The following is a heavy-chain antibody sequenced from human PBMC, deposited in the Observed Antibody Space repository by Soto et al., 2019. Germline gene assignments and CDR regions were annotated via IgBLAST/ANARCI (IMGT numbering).Heavy chain of an antibody. CDR3: ARDLNIGVAGTSGDTYYYYYYGMDV. J-gene: IGHJ6*02. CDR2: ISSSSSYI. CDR1: GFTFSSYS. D-gene: IGHD6-19*01. V-gene: IGHV3-21*01. Sequence: PGGSLRLSCAASGFTFSSYSMNWVRQAPGKGLEWVSSISSSSSYIYYADSVKGRFTISRDNAKNSLYLQMNSLRAEDTAVYYCARDLNIGVAGTSGDTYYYYYYGMDVWGQGTTVTVSS.